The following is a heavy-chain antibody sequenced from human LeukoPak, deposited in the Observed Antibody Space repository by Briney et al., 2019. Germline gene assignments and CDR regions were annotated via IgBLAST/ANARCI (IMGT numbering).Heavy chain of an antibody. CDR2: ISWNSRSR. V-gene: IGHV3-9*01. CDR3: ARDGGVVRGVIIRGDYFDY. Sequence: GGSLRLSCATSGFTFNDYAMYWVRQAPGKGLEWVSGISWNSRSRAYADSVEGRFTISRYNAKNSLYLQMNSLRAEDTAVYYWARDGGVVRGVIIRGDYFDYWGQGTLVTVSS. CDR1: GFTFNDYA. D-gene: IGHD3-10*01. J-gene: IGHJ4*02.